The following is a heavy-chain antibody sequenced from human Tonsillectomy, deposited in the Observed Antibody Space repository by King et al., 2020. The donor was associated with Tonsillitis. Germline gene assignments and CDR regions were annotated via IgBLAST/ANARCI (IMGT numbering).Heavy chain of an antibody. Sequence: VKLVESGGGLVKPGGSLRLSCAASGFTFSYYSMNWVRQAPGKGMEWVSSISTSGSYIYYADSVKGRLTISRDNAENSLYLQMNSLRAEETAVYYCARGGGYEPYRSPDYWGQGTLVTVSS. CDR2: ISTSGSYI. CDR3: ARGGGYEPYRSPDY. D-gene: IGHD5-12*01. CDR1: GFTFSYYS. J-gene: IGHJ4*02. V-gene: IGHV3-21*01.